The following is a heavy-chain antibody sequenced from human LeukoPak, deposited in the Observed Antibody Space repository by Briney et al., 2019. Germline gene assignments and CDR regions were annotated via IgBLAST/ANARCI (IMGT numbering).Heavy chain of an antibody. J-gene: IGHJ6*03. CDR3: AREAYCTNGVCYTRDYYYYMDV. CDR2: ISYDGSNK. Sequence: PGGSLRLSCAASGFTFSSYAMHWVRQAPGKGLEWVAVISYDGSNKYYADSVKGRFTISRDNSKNTLYLQMNSLRAEDTALYYCAREAYCTNGVCYTRDYYYYMDVWGKGTTVTVSS. CDR1: GFTFSSYA. V-gene: IGHV3-30*04. D-gene: IGHD2-8*01.